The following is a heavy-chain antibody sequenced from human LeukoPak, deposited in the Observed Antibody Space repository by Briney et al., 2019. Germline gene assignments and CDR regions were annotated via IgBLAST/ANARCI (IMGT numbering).Heavy chain of an antibody. D-gene: IGHD6-19*01. CDR3: ARHVASGWYSGAFDI. J-gene: IGHJ3*02. Sequence: SETLSLTCTVSGGSISSYYWSWIRQPPGKGLEWIGYIYTSGSTNYNPSLKSRVTISVDTSKNQFSLKLSSVTAADTAVYYCARHVASGWYSGAFDIWGQGTMVTVSS. CDR1: GGSISSYY. V-gene: IGHV4-4*09. CDR2: IYTSGST.